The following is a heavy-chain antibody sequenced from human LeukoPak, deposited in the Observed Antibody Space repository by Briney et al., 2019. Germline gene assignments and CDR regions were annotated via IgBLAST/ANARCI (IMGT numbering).Heavy chain of an antibody. J-gene: IGHJ5*02. Sequence: SETLSLTCAVYGGSFSGYYWSWIRQPPGKGLEWMGEINHSGSTNYNPSLKSRVTISVDTSKNQFSLKLSSVTAADTAVYYCARGSTQYSSSNWFDPWGQGTLVTVSS. CDR2: INHSGST. CDR1: GGSFSGYY. D-gene: IGHD6-6*01. V-gene: IGHV4-34*01. CDR3: ARGSTQYSSSNWFDP.